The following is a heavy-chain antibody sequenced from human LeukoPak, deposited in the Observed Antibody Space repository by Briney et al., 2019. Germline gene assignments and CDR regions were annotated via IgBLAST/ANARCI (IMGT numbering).Heavy chain of an antibody. Sequence: ASVKVSCKASGYTFTSYGISWVRQAPGQELEWMGWISAYNGNTNYAQKLQGRVTMTTDTSTSTAYMELRSLRSDDTAVYYCARQITMIVVGDAFDIWGQGTMVTVSS. CDR3: ARQITMIVVGDAFDI. D-gene: IGHD3-22*01. CDR1: GYTFTSYG. V-gene: IGHV1-18*01. CDR2: ISAYNGNT. J-gene: IGHJ3*02.